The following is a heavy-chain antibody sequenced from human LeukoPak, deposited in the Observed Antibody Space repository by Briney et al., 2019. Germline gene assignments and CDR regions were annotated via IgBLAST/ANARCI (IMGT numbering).Heavy chain of an antibody. CDR2: ISSSSSYI. CDR1: GFTFSSYS. Sequence: GGSLRLSCAASGFTFSSYSMNWVRQAPGKGLEWVPPISSSSSYIYYADSVKGRFTISRDNAKNSLYLQMNSLRAEDTAVYYCAREPPDYYDSSGFDYWGQGTLVTVSS. D-gene: IGHD3-22*01. CDR3: AREPPDYYDSSGFDY. J-gene: IGHJ4*02. V-gene: IGHV3-21*01.